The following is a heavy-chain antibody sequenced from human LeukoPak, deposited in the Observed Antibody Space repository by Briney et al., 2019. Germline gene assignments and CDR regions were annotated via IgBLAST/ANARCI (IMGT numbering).Heavy chain of an antibody. CDR2: INWNCGST. CDR3: ARDRGGTKVDAFDS. D-gene: IGHD2-15*01. Sequence: GGPLRLPCAPSGFPFGKYGMSWVRQAPGKGLEWVSGINWNCGSTGYADSVEGGFTISRDNAKNSLYLQMNSLRAEDTAVYYCARDRGGTKVDAFDSWGQGTMVTVSS. CDR1: GFPFGKYG. J-gene: IGHJ3*02. V-gene: IGHV3-20*04.